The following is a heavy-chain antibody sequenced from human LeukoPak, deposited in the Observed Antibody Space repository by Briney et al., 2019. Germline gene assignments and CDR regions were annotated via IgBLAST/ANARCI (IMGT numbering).Heavy chain of an antibody. CDR3: ARAAYYYDSRGASQCLQH. V-gene: IGHV4-39*07. CDR1: GGSISSTSYY. Sequence: SETLSLTCTVSGGSISSTSYYWGWIRQPPGKGLEWIGSIYYSGSTYYNPSLKSRVTISVDTSNKQFSLKLSSMTAADTAVYYCARAAYYYDSRGASQCLQHWGQGTLVTVSS. CDR2: IYYSGST. D-gene: IGHD3-22*01. J-gene: IGHJ1*01.